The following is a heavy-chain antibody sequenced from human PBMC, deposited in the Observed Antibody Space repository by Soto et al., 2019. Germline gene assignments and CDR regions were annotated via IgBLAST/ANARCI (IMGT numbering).Heavy chain of an antibody. CDR1: GYTFTSYG. Sequence: QVQLVQSGAEVKKPGASVKVSCKASGYTFTSYGISWVRQAPGQRLEWMGGINGYNGNTNHAQKLQRRVTMNTDTTTSKAQMQLRRLRSDDSGVFYCARMGDVPYYYYGMEVWGQGNTVTVSS. CDR2: INGYNGNT. J-gene: IGHJ6*02. V-gene: IGHV1-18*01. CDR3: ARMGDVPYYYYGMEV. D-gene: IGHD3-16*01.